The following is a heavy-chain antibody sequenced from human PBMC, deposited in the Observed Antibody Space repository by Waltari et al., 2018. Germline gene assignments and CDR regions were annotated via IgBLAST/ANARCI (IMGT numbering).Heavy chain of an antibody. CDR3: AKDSNGYCSGGSCYSSFDY. D-gene: IGHD2-15*01. V-gene: IGHV3-33*06. J-gene: IGHJ4*02. CDR1: GFIFSSYG. Sequence: QVQLVESGGGVVQPGRSLRLSCAASGFIFSSYGMHWVRQAPGKGLEWVAVIWYDGSNKYYADSVKGRFTISRDNSKNTLYLQLNSLRAEDTAVYYCAKDSNGYCSGGSCYSSFDYWGQGTLVSVSS. CDR2: IWYDGSNK.